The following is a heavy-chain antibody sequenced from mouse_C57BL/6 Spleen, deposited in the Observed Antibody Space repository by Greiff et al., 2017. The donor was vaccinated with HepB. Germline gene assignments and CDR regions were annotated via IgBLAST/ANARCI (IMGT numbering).Heavy chain of an antibody. V-gene: IGHV1-55*01. CDR1: GYTFTSYW. CDR2: IYPGSGST. CDR3: AKSPGDGYYRGYFDY. D-gene: IGHD2-3*01. Sequence: QVQLQQPGAELVKPGASVKMSCKASGYTFTSYWITWVKQRPGQGLEWIGDIYPGSGSTNYNEKFKSKATLTVDTSSSTSYMQLSSLTAEDSAVYYCAKSPGDGYYRGYFDYWGQGTTLTVSS. J-gene: IGHJ2*01.